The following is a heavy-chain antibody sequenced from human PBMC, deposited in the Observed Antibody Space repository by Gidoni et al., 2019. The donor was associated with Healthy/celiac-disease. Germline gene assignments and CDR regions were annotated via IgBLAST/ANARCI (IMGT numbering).Heavy chain of an antibody. J-gene: IGHJ1*01. V-gene: IGHV1-46*01. Sequence: QLQLVQSGAEVKKPGASVKVSCKASGYPFTSYYMHWVRQAPGQGLEWMGIINPSGGSTSYAQKFQGRVTMTRDTSTSTVYMELSSLRSEDTAVYYCASTIFGMGRYFQHWGQGTLVTVSS. CDR1: GYPFTSYY. D-gene: IGHD3-3*01. CDR3: ASTIFGMGRYFQH. CDR2: INPSGGST.